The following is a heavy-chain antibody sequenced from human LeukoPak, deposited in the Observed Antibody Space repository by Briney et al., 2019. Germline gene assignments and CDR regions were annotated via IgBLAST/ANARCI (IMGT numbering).Heavy chain of an antibody. CDR1: GYTFTSYY. CDR2: INPSGGST. J-gene: IGHJ6*02. Sequence: ASVKVSCKTSGYTFTSYYMHWVRQAPGQGLEWMGIINPSGGSTSYAQKFQGRATMTRDTSTSTVYMELSSLRSEDTAVYYCASPIAAAGYIPPDVWGQGTTVTVSS. D-gene: IGHD6-13*01. V-gene: IGHV1-46*01. CDR3: ASPIAAAGYIPPDV.